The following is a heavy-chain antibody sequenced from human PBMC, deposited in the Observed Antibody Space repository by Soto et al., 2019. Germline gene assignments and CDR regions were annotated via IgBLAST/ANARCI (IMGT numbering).Heavy chain of an antibody. Sequence: EVQLLESGGGLVQPGGSLRLSCAASGFTFSGYAMSWVRQAPGKGLEWVSAISGSGGSTYYADSVKGRFTISRDNSKNTLYMHMNSLRAEDTAVYYCAKSGDIVVVPAAMLQFDYRGQGTMVTVSS. V-gene: IGHV3-23*01. J-gene: IGHJ4*02. CDR2: ISGSGGST. CDR3: AKSGDIVVVPAAMLQFDY. CDR1: GFTFSGYA. D-gene: IGHD2-2*01.